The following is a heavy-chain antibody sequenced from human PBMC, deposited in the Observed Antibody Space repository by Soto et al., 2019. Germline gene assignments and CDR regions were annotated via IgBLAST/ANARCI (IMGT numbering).Heavy chain of an antibody. CDR1: GFTFSSYA. CDR3: AKIAVMVYTTYWYFDL. J-gene: IGHJ2*01. D-gene: IGHD2-8*01. Sequence: EVQLLESGGGLVQPGGSLRLSCAASGFTFSSYAMSWVRQAPGKGLEWVSAISGSGGSTYYADSVKARFTISRDNSKNTLYLQMNSLRAEDTAVYYCAKIAVMVYTTYWYFDLWGRGTLVTVSS. CDR2: ISGSGGST. V-gene: IGHV3-23*01.